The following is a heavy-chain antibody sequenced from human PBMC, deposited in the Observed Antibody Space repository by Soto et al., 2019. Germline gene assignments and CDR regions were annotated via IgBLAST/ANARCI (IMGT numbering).Heavy chain of an antibody. CDR3: ARDRYYNGWYYFDS. CDR1: GFTFTSYA. D-gene: IGHD6-19*01. V-gene: IGHV3-23*01. Sequence: EVQLLESGGGLVQPGGSLRLSCETSGFTFTSYAMSWVRQAPGGGLEWISGISGTGGSTYYADSVKGRFTISRDNSRNTLYPQLNSVGADGTAVYYCARDRYYNGWYYFDSWGQGTLVPVSS. CDR2: ISGTGGST. J-gene: IGHJ4*02.